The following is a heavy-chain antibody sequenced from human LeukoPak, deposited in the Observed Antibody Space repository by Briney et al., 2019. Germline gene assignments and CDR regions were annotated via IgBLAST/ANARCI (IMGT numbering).Heavy chain of an antibody. V-gene: IGHV4-61*02. D-gene: IGHD3-10*01. CDR2: IYTSGST. Sequence: PSQTLSLTCTVSGASLSSGSYYWSWIRQPAGKGLEWIGRIYTSGSTNCNPSLKSRVTISVDTSKNQFSLKLSSVTAADTAVYYCARDYYGSGNYFGYWGQGTLVTVSS. J-gene: IGHJ4*02. CDR3: ARDYYGSGNYFGY. CDR1: GASLSSGSYY.